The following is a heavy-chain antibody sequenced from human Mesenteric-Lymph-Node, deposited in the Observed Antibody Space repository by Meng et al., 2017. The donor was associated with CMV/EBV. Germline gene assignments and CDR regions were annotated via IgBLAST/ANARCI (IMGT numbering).Heavy chain of an antibody. CDR3: ARALRQYDDFWSGYYTPFDH. CDR1: GGSISSSSYY. D-gene: IGHD3-3*01. V-gene: IGHV4-39*07. J-gene: IGHJ4*02. CDR2: IYYSGST. Sequence: SETLSLTCTVSGGSISSSSYYWGWIRQPPGKGLEWIGSIYYSGSTYYNPSLKSRVAISVDTSKNQFSLKLNSLIAADTAVYYCARALRQYDDFWSGYYTPFDHWRQGTLVTVSS.